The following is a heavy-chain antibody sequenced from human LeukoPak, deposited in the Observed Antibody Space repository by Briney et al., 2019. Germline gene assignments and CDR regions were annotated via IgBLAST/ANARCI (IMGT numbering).Heavy chain of an antibody. D-gene: IGHD3-10*02. CDR1: GSTFSSYA. CDR3: AELGITMIGGV. V-gene: IGHV3-23*01. Sequence: PGGSLRLSCAASGSTFSSYAMSWVRQAPGKGLEWVSSISGSDGNTYYADSVKGRFTISRDNAKNSLYLQMNSLRAEDTAVYYCAELGITMIGGVWGKGTTVTISS. CDR2: ISGSDGNT. J-gene: IGHJ6*04.